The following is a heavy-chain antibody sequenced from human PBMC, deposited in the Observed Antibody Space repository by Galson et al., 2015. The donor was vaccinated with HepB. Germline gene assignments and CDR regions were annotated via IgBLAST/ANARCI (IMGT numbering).Heavy chain of an antibody. CDR2: IYSGGTS. D-gene: IGHD1-1*01. V-gene: IGHV3-53*01. J-gene: IGHJ6*03. Sequence: LRLSCAASGFPVSSNHMSWVRQAPGKGLEWVSLIYSGGTSYYADSVKGRFTISRDNPKNTLYFQMNNLRAEDTAVYYCARTRNWNYYMDVWGKGTTVTVSS. CDR3: ARTRNWNYYMDV. CDR1: GFPVSSNH.